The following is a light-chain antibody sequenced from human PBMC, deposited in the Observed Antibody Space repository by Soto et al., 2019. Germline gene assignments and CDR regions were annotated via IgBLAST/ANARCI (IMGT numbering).Light chain of an antibody. CDR3: QQYDNWPGT. J-gene: IGKJ1*01. CDR1: QSVSSRY. CDR2: GAF. V-gene: IGKV3-15*01. Sequence: EIVLTQSPGTLSLSPGERATLSCRASQSVSSRYLAWFQQKPGQAPRLLIYGAFTRAPGVPARFSGSGSGTEFTLTISSLQSEDFAVYFCQQYDNWPGTFGQGTKVDIK.